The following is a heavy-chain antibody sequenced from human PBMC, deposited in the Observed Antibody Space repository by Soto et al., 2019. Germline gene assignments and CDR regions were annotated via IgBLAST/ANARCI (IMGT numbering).Heavy chain of an antibody. CDR1: GFTFSSYG. D-gene: IGHD6-19*01. CDR2: ISYDGRNK. CDR3: VKDGSSGWPYYYGMDV. Sequence: GGSLRLSCAASGFTFSSYGMHWVRQAPGKGLEWVAVISYDGRNKYYADSVKGRFTISRDNSKNTLYLQMSSLRPEDTAVYYCVKDGSSGWPYYYGMDVWGQGTTVTVSS. J-gene: IGHJ6*02. V-gene: IGHV3-30*18.